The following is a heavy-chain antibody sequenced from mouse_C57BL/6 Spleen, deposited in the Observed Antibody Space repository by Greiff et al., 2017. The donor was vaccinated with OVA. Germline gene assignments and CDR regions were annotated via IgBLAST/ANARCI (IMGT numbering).Heavy chain of an antibody. CDR1: GFTFSSYT. D-gene: IGHD1-1*01. CDR3: ARQGYYGHWYFDV. V-gene: IGHV5-9*01. Sequence: DVMLVESGGGLVKPGGSLKLSCAASGFTFSSYTMSWVRQTPEKRLEWVATISGGGGNTYYPDSVKGRFTISRDNAKNTLYLQMSSLRSEDTALYYCARQGYYGHWYFDVWGTGTTVTVSS. CDR2: ISGGGGNT. J-gene: IGHJ1*03.